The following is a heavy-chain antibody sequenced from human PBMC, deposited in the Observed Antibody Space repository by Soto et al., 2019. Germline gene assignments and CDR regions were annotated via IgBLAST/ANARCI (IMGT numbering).Heavy chain of an antibody. V-gene: IGHV1-18*01. J-gene: IGHJ4*02. D-gene: IGHD4-17*01. CDR2: ISAYNGNT. CDR3: ARGSTISWMTTVNTDLDY. CDR1: GYTFTSYG. Sequence: VASVKVSCKASGYTFTSYGISWVRQAPGQGLEWMEWISAYNGNTNYAQKLQGRVTMTTDTSTSTAYMELRSLRSDDTAVYYCARGSTISWMTTVNTDLDYWGQGTLVTVSS.